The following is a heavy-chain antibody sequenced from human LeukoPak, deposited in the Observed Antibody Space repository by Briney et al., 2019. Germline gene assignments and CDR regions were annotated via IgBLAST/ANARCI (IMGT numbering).Heavy chain of an antibody. CDR3: ARSPKGYSSSWYDY. CDR2: IYSGGST. Sequence: GGSLRLSCAASGLTVSSNYMSWVRQAPGKGLEWVSVIYSGGSTYYADSVKGRFTISRDNSKNTLYLQMNSLRAEDTAVYYCARSPKGYSSSWYDYWGQGTLVTVSS. D-gene: IGHD6-13*01. V-gene: IGHV3-53*01. J-gene: IGHJ4*02. CDR1: GLTVSSNY.